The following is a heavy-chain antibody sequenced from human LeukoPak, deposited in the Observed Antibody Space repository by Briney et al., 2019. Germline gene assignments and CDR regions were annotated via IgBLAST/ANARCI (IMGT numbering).Heavy chain of an antibody. CDR2: IYTSGST. D-gene: IGHD2/OR15-2a*01. CDR1: GGSISSGSYY. J-gene: IGHJ4*02. Sequence: SETLSLTCTVSGGSISSGSYYWSCTRQPAGKGLEWIGRIYTSGSTHYNPSLKSRVTRSVDTSKNQFSLKLSSVTAADTAVYYCARDRNTFDYWGQGTLVTVSS. CDR3: ARDRNTFDY. V-gene: IGHV4-61*02.